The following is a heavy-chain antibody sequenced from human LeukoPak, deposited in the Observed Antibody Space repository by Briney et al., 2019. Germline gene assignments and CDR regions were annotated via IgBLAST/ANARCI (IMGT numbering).Heavy chain of an antibody. CDR1: GGSISSYY. J-gene: IGHJ2*01. V-gene: IGHV4-59*01. Sequence: SETLSLTCTVSGGSISSYYWSWIRLPPGKGLEWIGYIYYSGSTNYNPSLKSRVTISVDTSKNQFSLKLSSVTAADTAVYYCARSISYLALRYFDLWGRGTLVTVSS. D-gene: IGHD2-2*02. CDR3: ARSISYLALRYFDL. CDR2: IYYSGST.